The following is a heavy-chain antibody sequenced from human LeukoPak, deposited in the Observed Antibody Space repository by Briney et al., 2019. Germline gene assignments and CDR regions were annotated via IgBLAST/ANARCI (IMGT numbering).Heavy chain of an antibody. CDR3: AKAEMVRGAPFTY. CDR1: GFTFYDYA. CDR2: ISWNSGSI. Sequence: GGSLRLSCAASGFTFYDYAMHWVRHAPGKGLEWVSGISWNSGSIGYADSVKGRFTISRDNAKNSLYLQMNSLRAEDTALYYCAKAEMVRGAPFTYWGQGTLVTVSS. V-gene: IGHV3-9*01. D-gene: IGHD3-10*01. J-gene: IGHJ4*02.